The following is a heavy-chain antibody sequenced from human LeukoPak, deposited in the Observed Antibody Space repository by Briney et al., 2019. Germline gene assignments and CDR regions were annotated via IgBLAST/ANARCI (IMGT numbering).Heavy chain of an antibody. D-gene: IGHD3-10*01. Sequence: KPSETLSLTCTVSGGSISSSYYYWGWIRQPPGKGLEWIGSIYSSGSTYYNPSLKSRVTISVDTSKNQFSLKLTSVTAADTAVYYCASGMVRGVDYWGQGTLVTVSS. V-gene: IGHV4-39*01. J-gene: IGHJ4*02. CDR2: IYSSGST. CDR3: ASGMVRGVDY. CDR1: GGSISSSYYY.